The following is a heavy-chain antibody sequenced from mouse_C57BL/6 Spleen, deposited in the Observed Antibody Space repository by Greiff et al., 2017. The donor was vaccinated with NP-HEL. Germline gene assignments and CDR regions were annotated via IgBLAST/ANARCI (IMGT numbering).Heavy chain of an antibody. CDR3: ASPYYGYDVYFDY. V-gene: IGHV1-53*01. CDR1: GYTFTSYW. CDR2: INPSNGGT. J-gene: IGHJ2*01. D-gene: IGHD2-9*01. Sequence: VQLQQSGTELVKPGASVKLSCKASGYTFTSYWMHWVKQRPGQGLEWIGNINPSNGGTNYNEKFKSKATLTVDKSSSTAYMQLSSLTSEDSAVYYCASPYYGYDVYFDYWGQGTTLTVSS.